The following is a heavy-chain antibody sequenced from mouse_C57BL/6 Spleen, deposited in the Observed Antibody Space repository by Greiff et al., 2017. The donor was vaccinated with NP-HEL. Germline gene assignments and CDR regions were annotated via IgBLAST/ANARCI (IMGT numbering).Heavy chain of an antibody. J-gene: IGHJ4*01. CDR1: GYTFTEYT. CDR3: ARHEGFITTVVGAMDY. CDR2: FYPGSGSI. D-gene: IGHD1-1*01. V-gene: IGHV1-62-2*01. Sequence: VKLMESGAELVKPGASVKLSCKASGYTFTEYTIHWVKQRSGQGLEWIGWFYPGSGSIKYNEKFKDKATLTADKSSSTVYMELSRLTSEDSAVYFCARHEGFITTVVGAMDYWGQGTSVTVSS.